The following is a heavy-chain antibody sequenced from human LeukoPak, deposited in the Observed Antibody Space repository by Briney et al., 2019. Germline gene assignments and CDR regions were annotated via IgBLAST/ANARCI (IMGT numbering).Heavy chain of an antibody. V-gene: IGHV3-43*02. CDR2: ISGDGGST. CDR1: GFTSDDYA. CDR3: AKSGDSSGLDAFDV. Sequence: QPGGSLRLSCAASGFTSDDYAMHWVRQAPGKSLEWVSLISGDGGSTYYADSVKGRFTISRDNSKNSLYLQMNSLRTEDTALYYCAKSGDSSGLDAFDVWGQGTMVTVSS. J-gene: IGHJ3*01. D-gene: IGHD3-22*01.